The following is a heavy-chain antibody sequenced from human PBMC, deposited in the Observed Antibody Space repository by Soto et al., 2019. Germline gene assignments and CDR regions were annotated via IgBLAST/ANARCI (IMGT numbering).Heavy chain of an antibody. V-gene: IGHV1-2*04. Sequence: QVQLVQSGAEVKKPGASVKVSCKASGYTFTDYYVHWVRQAPGQGLEWMGWINTNSGVTNFAQKFQGWVTLNRDTSVNTAYMELNRLKSDDTAVFFFARGVRGWSPFDFWGQGTLVTVPS. CDR3: ARGVRGWSPFDF. D-gene: IGHD6-19*01. CDR1: GYTFTDYY. J-gene: IGHJ4*02. CDR2: INTNSGVT.